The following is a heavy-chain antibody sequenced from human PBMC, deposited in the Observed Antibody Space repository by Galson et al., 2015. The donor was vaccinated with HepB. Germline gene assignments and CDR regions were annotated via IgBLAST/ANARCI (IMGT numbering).Heavy chain of an antibody. J-gene: IGHJ4*02. CDR1: GDSVSSNSAA. V-gene: IGHV6-1*01. Sequence: CAISGDSVSSNSAAWNWIRQSPSRGLEWLGRTYYRSKWYNDYAVSVKSRITINPDTSKNQFSLQLNSATPEDTAVYYCARAHGTGTTLAFDYWGQGTLVTVSS. CDR3: ARAHGTGTTLAFDY. CDR2: TYYRSKWYN. D-gene: IGHD1-7*01.